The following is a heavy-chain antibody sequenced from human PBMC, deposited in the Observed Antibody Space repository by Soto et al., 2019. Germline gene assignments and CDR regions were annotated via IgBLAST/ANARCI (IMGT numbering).Heavy chain of an antibody. CDR3: AREYSSSWTGY. Sequence: PSETLSLTCTVSGGSVSSGSYYWSWIRQPPGKGLEWIGYIYYSGSTNYNPSLKSRVTISVDTSKNQFSLKLSSVTAADTAVYYCAREYSSSWTGYWGQGTLLTVSS. CDR1: GGSVSSGSYY. J-gene: IGHJ4*02. CDR2: IYYSGST. D-gene: IGHD6-13*01. V-gene: IGHV4-61*01.